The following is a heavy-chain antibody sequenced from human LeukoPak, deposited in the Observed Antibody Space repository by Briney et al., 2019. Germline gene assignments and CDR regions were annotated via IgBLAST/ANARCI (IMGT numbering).Heavy chain of an antibody. CDR2: IKSKTDGGTT. D-gene: IGHD5-24*01. Sequence: PGGSLRLSCAASGFTFSNAWMSWVRQAPGKGLEWVGRIKSKTDGGTTDYAAPVKGRFTISRDDSKNTLYLQMNSLKTEDTAVYYCTTEDGPTPYYYYYYMDVWGKGTTVTVSS. CDR3: TTEDGPTPYYYYYYMDV. CDR1: GFTFSNAW. V-gene: IGHV3-15*01. J-gene: IGHJ6*03.